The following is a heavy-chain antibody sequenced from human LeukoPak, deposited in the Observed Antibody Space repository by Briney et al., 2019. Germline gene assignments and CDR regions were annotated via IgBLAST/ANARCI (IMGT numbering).Heavy chain of an antibody. V-gene: IGHV3-53*04. CDR3: ARENRYYYDSSGYYGAIDP. J-gene: IGHJ5*02. CDR1: GFTVSSNY. Sequence: GGSLRLSCAASGFTVSSNYMSWVRQAPGKGLEWVSVIYSGGSTYYADSVKGRFTISRHNSKNTLYLQMNSLRAEDTAVYYCARENRYYYDSSGYYGAIDPWGQGTLVTVSS. CDR2: IYSGGST. D-gene: IGHD3-22*01.